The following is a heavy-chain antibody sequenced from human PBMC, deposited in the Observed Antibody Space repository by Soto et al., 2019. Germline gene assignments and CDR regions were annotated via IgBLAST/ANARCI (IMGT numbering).Heavy chain of an antibody. CDR2: IYYSGST. J-gene: IGHJ5*02. Sequence: SETLSLTCTVSGGSISSGGYYWSWIRQHPGKGLEWIGYIYYSGSTYYNPSLKSRVTISVDTSKNQFSLKLSSVTAADTAVYYCAREPLAGLFGVPSWFDPWGQGTLVTVSS. D-gene: IGHD3-3*01. V-gene: IGHV4-31*03. CDR3: AREPLAGLFGVPSWFDP. CDR1: GGSISSGGYY.